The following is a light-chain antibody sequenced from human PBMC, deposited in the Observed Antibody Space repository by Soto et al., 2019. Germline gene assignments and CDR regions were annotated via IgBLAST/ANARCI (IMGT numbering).Light chain of an antibody. Sequence: DVVMTQSPLSLPVTLVQPSSISCISIQXLVYSDGNTYLNWFQQRPGQSPRRLIYKVSNRSSGVPDRFRGSGSGTDFTLKISRVEAEDVGVYYCMQALQSPRTFGQGTKVDIK. CDR2: KVS. CDR3: MQALQSPRT. J-gene: IGKJ1*01. V-gene: IGKV2-30*01. CDR1: QXLVYSDGNTY.